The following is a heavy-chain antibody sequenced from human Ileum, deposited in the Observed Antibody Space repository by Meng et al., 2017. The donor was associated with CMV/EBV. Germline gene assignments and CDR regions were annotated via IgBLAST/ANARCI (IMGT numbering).Heavy chain of an antibody. Sequence: QLRVQGPGPGLVKPSGTLSPTCTVSGGSISSSSYYWGWIRQPPGKGLEWIGSIYYSGSTYYNPSLKSRVTISVDTSKNQFSLKLSSVTAADTAVYYCARVGAMVRGPHFDYWGQGTLVTVSS. CDR2: IYYSGST. V-gene: IGHV4-39*07. CDR1: GGSISSSSYY. D-gene: IGHD3-10*01. CDR3: ARVGAMVRGPHFDY. J-gene: IGHJ4*02.